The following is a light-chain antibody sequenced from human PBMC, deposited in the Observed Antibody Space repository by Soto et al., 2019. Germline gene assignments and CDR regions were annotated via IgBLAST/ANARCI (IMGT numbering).Light chain of an antibody. V-gene: IGKV3-11*01. CDR1: QSVSSY. Sequence: IVLTQSPTTLSLSPGLRATLPCRASQSVSSYLLWYQQKPGQAPRIIIYDASNRATGIPARFSGSGYETDFNLTISSLETEDFAVYYCQHRMNWPLTFGQGTRLEIK. CDR2: DAS. CDR3: QHRMNWPLT. J-gene: IGKJ5*01.